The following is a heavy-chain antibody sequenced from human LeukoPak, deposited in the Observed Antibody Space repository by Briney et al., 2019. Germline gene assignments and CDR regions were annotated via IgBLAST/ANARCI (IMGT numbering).Heavy chain of an antibody. CDR2: IKQDGSEK. Sequence: PGGSLRLSCAASGFTFSSYWMTWVRQAPGKGLEWVANIKQDGSEKYYVDSVKGRFTISRDNAKNSLYLQMNSLRAEDTAVYYCARDVLKRIINYYYMDVWGKGTTVTVSS. CDR3: ARDVLKRIINYYYMDV. V-gene: IGHV3-7*01. J-gene: IGHJ6*03. CDR1: GFTFSSYW. D-gene: IGHD3-10*01.